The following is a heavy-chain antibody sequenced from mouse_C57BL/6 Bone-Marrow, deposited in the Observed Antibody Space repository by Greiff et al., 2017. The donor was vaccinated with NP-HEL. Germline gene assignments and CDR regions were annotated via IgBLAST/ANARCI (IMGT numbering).Heavy chain of an antibody. CDR3: ARGRDSGFAY. CDR2: IYPGDGDT. CDR1: GYAFSSSW. J-gene: IGHJ3*01. V-gene: IGHV1-82*01. Sequence: VQLQESGPELVKPGASVKISCKASGYAFSSSWMNWVKQRPGKGLEWIGRIYPGDGDTNYNGKFKGKATLTADKSSSTAYMQLSSLTSEDSAVYFCARGRDSGFAYWGHGTLVTVSA.